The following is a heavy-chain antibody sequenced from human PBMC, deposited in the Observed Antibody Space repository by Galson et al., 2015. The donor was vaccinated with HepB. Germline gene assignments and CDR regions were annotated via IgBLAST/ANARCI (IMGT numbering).Heavy chain of an antibody. CDR2: IDTNTGNP. J-gene: IGHJ5*02. Sequence: SVKVSCKASGYTFINYAMNWVRQAPGQGLEWMGWIDTNTGNPTYAQAFRGRFAFSLDTSVSTAYLQISSLKAEDTAVYYCAREGSSSWYGSWFDPWGQGTLVTVSS. CDR3: AREGSSSWYGSWFDP. D-gene: IGHD6-13*01. V-gene: IGHV7-4-1*02. CDR1: GYTFINYA.